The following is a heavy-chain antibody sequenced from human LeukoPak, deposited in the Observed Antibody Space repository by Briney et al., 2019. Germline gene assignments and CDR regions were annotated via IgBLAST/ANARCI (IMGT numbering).Heavy chain of an antibody. J-gene: IGHJ6*03. CDR3: ARISPSSGTYWENFYYYMDV. V-gene: IGHV4-59*01. Sequence: PSETLSLTCTVSGGSISNYYWTWIRQPPGKGLEWIGCIYFSGTTNYNPSLKSRVTISLDTSNNQFSLKLTSVTAADTAVYYCARISPSSGTYWENFYYYMDVWGKGTRVTVSS. D-gene: IGHD1-26*01. CDR1: GGSISNYY. CDR2: IYFSGTT.